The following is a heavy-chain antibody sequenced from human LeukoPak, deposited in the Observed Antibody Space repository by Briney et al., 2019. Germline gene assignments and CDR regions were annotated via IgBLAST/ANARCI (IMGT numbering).Heavy chain of an antibody. Sequence: GGSLRLSCAASGFTFSNYAMRWVRQAPGKGLEWVAAVSGSAGTTYYADSVKGRFTISRDNSKNTLYLQMNSLRAEDTAVYYCAKRNTPGAMDVWGQGTTVIVSS. D-gene: IGHD2-15*01. J-gene: IGHJ6*02. CDR3: AKRNTPGAMDV. CDR1: GFTFSNYA. V-gene: IGHV3-23*01. CDR2: VSGSAGTT.